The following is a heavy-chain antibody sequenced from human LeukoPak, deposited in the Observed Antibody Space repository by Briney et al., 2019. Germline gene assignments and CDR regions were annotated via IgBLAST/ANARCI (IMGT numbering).Heavy chain of an antibody. CDR3: ARDEPEDIHYYYGMDV. CDR2: ISAYNGNT. V-gene: IGHV1-18*01. D-gene: IGHD1-14*01. Sequence: GASVKVSCKASGYTFTSYGISWVRQAPGQGLEWMGWISAYNGNTNYAQKLQGRVTMTTDTSTSTAYMELRSLRSDDTAVYYGARDEPEDIHYYYGMDVWGQGTTVTVSS. CDR1: GYTFTSYG. J-gene: IGHJ6*02.